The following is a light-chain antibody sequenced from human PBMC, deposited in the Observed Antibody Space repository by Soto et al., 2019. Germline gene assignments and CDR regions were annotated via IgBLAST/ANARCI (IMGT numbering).Light chain of an antibody. Sequence: DIQMTQSPSSLSASVGDRVTITCRASQTISSYLNWYQQKPGKAPKLLIYAASSLQSGVPSRFSGSGSGTDFTLTISSLQSEDFAFYYCQQYNKWPWTFGQGTKVYIK. CDR3: QQYNKWPWT. J-gene: IGKJ1*01. V-gene: IGKV1-39*01. CDR1: QTISSY. CDR2: AAS.